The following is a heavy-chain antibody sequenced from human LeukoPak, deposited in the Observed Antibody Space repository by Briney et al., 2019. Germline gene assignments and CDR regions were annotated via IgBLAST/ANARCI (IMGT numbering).Heavy chain of an antibody. J-gene: IGHJ4*02. CDR2: IYYSGST. CDR3: ARHLESAYYGSGLGY. D-gene: IGHD3-10*01. Sequence: SETLSLTCTVSGGSISSYYWSWIRQPPGKGLEWIGYIYYSGSTNYNPSLKSRVTISVDTSKNQFSLKLSSVTAADTAVYYCARHLESAYYGSGLGYWGQGTLVTVSS. CDR1: GGSISSYY. V-gene: IGHV4-59*08.